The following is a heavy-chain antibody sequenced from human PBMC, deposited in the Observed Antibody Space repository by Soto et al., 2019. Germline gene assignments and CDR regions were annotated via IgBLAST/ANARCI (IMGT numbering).Heavy chain of an antibody. D-gene: IGHD3-10*01. Sequence: GSLRLSCAASGFTFSSYWMSWVRQAPGKGLEWVANIKQDGSEKYYVDSVKGRFTISRDNAKNSLYLQMNSLRAEDTAVYYCASLPTEITMVRGVDYWGQGTLVTVSS. V-gene: IGHV3-7*01. J-gene: IGHJ4*02. CDR2: IKQDGSEK. CDR3: ASLPTEITMVRGVDY. CDR1: GFTFSSYW.